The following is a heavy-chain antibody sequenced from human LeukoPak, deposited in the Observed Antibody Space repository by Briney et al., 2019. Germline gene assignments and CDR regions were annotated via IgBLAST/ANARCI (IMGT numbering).Heavy chain of an antibody. V-gene: IGHV4-34*01. CDR2: INHSGST. J-gene: IGHJ5*02. CDR1: GGSFSGYY. Sequence: PSETLSLTCAVHGGSFSGYYWSWIRQPPGKGLEWIGEINHSGSTNYNPSLKSRVTISVDTSKTQFSLKLSSVTAADTAVYYCARAGYDYIWGSYRVNWFDPWGQGTLVTVSS. D-gene: IGHD3-16*02. CDR3: ARAGYDYIWGSYRVNWFDP.